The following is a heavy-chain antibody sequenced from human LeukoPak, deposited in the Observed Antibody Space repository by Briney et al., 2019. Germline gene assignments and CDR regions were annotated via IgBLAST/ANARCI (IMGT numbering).Heavy chain of an antibody. J-gene: IGHJ4*02. CDR1: GGSISSYY. D-gene: IGHD2-2*01. CDR3: ARDCSSTSCYFDY. CDR2: IYYSGST. Sequence: SETLSLTCTVSGGSISSYYWSWIRQPPGKGLEWIGYIYYSGSTNYNPSLKSRVTISVDTSKNQFSLKLSSVTAADTAVYYCARDCSSTSCYFDYWGQGTLVTVSS. V-gene: IGHV4-59*01.